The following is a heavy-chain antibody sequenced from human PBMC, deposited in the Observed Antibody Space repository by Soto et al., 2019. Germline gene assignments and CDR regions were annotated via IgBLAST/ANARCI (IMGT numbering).Heavy chain of an antibody. CDR2: MNPNSGNT. D-gene: IGHD6-6*01. CDR3: ACHQYSNPIDLRFDP. V-gene: IGHV1-8*01. CDR1: GYTFTSYD. Sequence: GASVKVSCKASGYTFTSYDINWVRQATGQGLEWMGWMNPNSGNTGYAQKFQGRVTMTRNTSISTAYMELSSLRSEDTAVYYCACHQYSNPIDLRFDPWGQGTTVTVSS. J-gene: IGHJ6*02.